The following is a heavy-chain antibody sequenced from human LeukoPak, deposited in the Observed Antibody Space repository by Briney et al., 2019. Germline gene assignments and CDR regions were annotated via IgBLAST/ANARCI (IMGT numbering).Heavy chain of an antibody. Sequence: SETLSLTCTVSGGSISSYYWGWIRQPPGKGLEWIGYIYYSGSTNYNPSLKSRVTISVDTSKNQFSLKLSSVTAADTAVYYCARQSYYYDSSGYYDYWGQGTLVTVSS. V-gene: IGHV4-59*08. CDR2: IYYSGST. J-gene: IGHJ4*02. CDR3: ARQSYYYDSSGYYDY. D-gene: IGHD3-22*01. CDR1: GGSISSYY.